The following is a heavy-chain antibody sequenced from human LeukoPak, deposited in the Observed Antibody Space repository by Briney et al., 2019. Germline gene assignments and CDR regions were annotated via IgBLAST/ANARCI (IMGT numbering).Heavy chain of an antibody. J-gene: IGHJ4*02. CDR2: IIPIFGTA. CDR3: ARGPPNWNYGLDY. D-gene: IGHD1-7*01. V-gene: IGHV1-69*05. Sequence: SVKVSCKASGGTFSSYAISWVRQAPGQGLEWMGGIIPIFGTANYAQKFQGRVTITTDESTSTAYMELSSLRSEDTAVYYCARGPPNWNYGLDYWGQGTLVTVSS. CDR1: GGTFSSYA.